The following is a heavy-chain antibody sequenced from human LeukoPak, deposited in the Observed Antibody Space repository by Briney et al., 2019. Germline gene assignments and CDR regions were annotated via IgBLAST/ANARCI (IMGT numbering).Heavy chain of an antibody. V-gene: IGHV3-23*01. CDR3: AKYPTTRGYSGYEAY. D-gene: IGHD5-12*01. CDR2: ISGSGGST. Sequence: GGSLRLSXAASGFTFSSYAMSWVRQAPGKGLEWVSAISGSGGSTYYADSVKGRFTISRDNSKNTLYLQMNSLRAEDTAVYYCAKYPTTRGYSGYEAYWGQGTLVTVSS. CDR1: GFTFSSYA. J-gene: IGHJ4*02.